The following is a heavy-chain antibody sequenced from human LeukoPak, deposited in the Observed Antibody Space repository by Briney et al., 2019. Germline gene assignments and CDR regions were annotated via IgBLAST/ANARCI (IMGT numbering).Heavy chain of an antibody. Sequence: GGSLRLSCAASEFTLRNYDMNWVRQAPGKGLEWVSAISGGDVNTYYADSVKARFTISRDNSKNTLSLQMNNLRADDTAVYYCAKSVGTVGATVPYDAFDLWGQGAVVTVSS. CDR1: EFTLRNYD. V-gene: IGHV3-23*01. CDR2: ISGGDVNT. CDR3: AKSVGTVGATVPYDAFDL. J-gene: IGHJ3*01. D-gene: IGHD1-26*01.